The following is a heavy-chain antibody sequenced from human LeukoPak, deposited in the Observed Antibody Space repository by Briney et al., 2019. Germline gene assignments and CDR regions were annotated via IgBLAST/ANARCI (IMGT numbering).Heavy chain of an antibody. D-gene: IGHD6-19*01. J-gene: IGHJ3*02. CDR2: IWYDGSNK. Sequence: SGRSLRLSCAASGFTFSSYGMHWVRQAPGKGLEWVAVIWYDGSNKYYADSVKGRFTISRDNSKNTVYLQMNSLRAEDTAVYYCARDLGSGWYSDIWGQGTMVTVSS. V-gene: IGHV3-33*01. CDR1: GFTFSSYG. CDR3: ARDLGSGWYSDI.